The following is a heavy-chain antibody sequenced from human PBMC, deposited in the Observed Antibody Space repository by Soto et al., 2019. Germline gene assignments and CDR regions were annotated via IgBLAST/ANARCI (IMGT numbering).Heavy chain of an antibody. V-gene: IGHV3-30*18. CDR1: GLTFSSYA. D-gene: IGHD6-19*01. Sequence: QVQLVESGGGVVQPGRSLRLSCAASGLTFSSYAMQWVRQAPGKGLEWVAVISYDGSNKYYADSVKGRFTISRDNSKNTLYLQMNSLRAEDTAVYYCAKDWPVSSGWDPNYMDVWGKGTTVTVSS. CDR3: AKDWPVSSGWDPNYMDV. CDR2: ISYDGSNK. J-gene: IGHJ6*03.